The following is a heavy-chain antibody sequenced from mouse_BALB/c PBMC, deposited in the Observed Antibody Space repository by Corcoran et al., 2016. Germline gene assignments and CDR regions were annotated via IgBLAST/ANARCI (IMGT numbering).Heavy chain of an antibody. CDR2: INTYTGEP. CDR3: AITTVVATFAY. Sequence: QNQLVQSGPELKKPGETVKISCNASGYTFPKYGMNWVKQASGKGLKWMGWINTYTGEPTYADDFKGRFAFSFETSASTAYLQINNLKNEDTATYFCAITTVVATFAYWGQGTLVTVSA. CDR1: GYTFPKYG. J-gene: IGHJ3*01. D-gene: IGHD1-1*01. V-gene: IGHV9-3-1*01.